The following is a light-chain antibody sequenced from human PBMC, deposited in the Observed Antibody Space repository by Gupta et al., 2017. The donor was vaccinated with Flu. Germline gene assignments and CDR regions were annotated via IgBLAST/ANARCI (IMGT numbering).Light chain of an antibody. V-gene: IGLV5-45*01. CDR3: MIWHSSAWV. J-gene: IGLJ2*01. CDR1: SGINVGTSK. CDR2: YKSDSDK. Sequence: CTLRSGINVGTSKIYWYQQKPGSPPQYLLTYKSDSDKQQGSGVRSRFSGSKDASADAGILLISGLQSEDEADYYCMIWHSSAWVFGGGTKLTVL.